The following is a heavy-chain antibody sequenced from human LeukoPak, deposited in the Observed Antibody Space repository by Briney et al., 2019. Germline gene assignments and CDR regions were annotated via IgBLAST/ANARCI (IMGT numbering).Heavy chain of an antibody. D-gene: IGHD3-9*01. J-gene: IGHJ4*02. Sequence: GESLKISCKGSGYTFSNYWITWVRHMPGKGLEWMGRINPSDSYTNYSPYFQGHVTISVDKSITTAYLQWSSLKASDTAMYYCARHFNILTGYYKTIDYWGQGSLSPSPQ. V-gene: IGHV5-10-1*01. CDR1: GYTFSNYW. CDR3: ARHFNILTGYYKTIDY. CDR2: INPSDSYT.